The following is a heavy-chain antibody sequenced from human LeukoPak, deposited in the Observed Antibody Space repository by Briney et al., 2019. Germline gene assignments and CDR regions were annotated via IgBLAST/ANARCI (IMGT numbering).Heavy chain of an antibody. D-gene: IGHD3-3*01. Sequence: PGGSLRLSCAASGFTFSSYSMNWVRQAPGKGLEWVSYISSSSSTIYYADSVKGRFTISRDNAKNSLYLQMNSLRAEDTAVYYCARDRYGSIFGVVIAMKGHYMDVWGKGTTVTVSS. CDR3: ARDRYGSIFGVVIAMKGHYMDV. V-gene: IGHV3-48*01. CDR2: ISSSSSTI. CDR1: GFTFSSYS. J-gene: IGHJ6*03.